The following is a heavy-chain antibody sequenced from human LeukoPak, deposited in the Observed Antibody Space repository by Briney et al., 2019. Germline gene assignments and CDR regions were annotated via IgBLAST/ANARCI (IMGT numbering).Heavy chain of an antibody. Sequence: PGGSLRLSCAASGFTFSDHYMDWVRQAPGKGLEWVGRTRSKPNSYSTEYAASVKGRFTISRDESKNSMSLQMNSLNTEDTAVYYCVRNSYYTSGNYRYYYYMDVWGKGTTVTVSS. J-gene: IGHJ6*03. CDR2: TRSKPNSYST. CDR3: VRNSYYTSGNYRYYYYMDV. V-gene: IGHV3-72*01. CDR1: GFTFSDHY. D-gene: IGHD3-10*01.